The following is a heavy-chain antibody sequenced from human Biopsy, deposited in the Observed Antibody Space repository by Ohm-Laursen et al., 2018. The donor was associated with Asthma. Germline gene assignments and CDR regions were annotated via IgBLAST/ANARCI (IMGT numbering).Heavy chain of an antibody. CDR1: GFSFSNYG. CDR3: AKDVFPGWELRRGPDY. Sequence: SLRLSCTASGFSFSNYGMHWVRQAPGKGLEWVAVISFDGSNKDFADSVKGRFTISRDNSRNTLHLQMNSLRAEDTAVYYCAKDVFPGWELRRGPDYWGQGTLVTVSS. V-gene: IGHV3-30*18. D-gene: IGHD1-26*01. J-gene: IGHJ4*02. CDR2: ISFDGSNK.